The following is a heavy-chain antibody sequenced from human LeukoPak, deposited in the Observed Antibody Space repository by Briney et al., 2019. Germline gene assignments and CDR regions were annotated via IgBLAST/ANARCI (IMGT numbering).Heavy chain of an antibody. J-gene: IGHJ5*02. CDR1: GLTFSSYA. CDR3: AKGPVVVVAAPYWFDP. D-gene: IGHD2-15*01. V-gene: IGHV3-23*01. CDR2: VSGSGGST. Sequence: GGSLRLSCAASGLTFSSYAMSWVRQAPGKGLEWVSAVSGSGGSTYYADSVKGRFTISRDNSKNTLYLQMNSLRAEDTAVYYCAKGPVVVVAAPYWFDPWGQGTLVTVSS.